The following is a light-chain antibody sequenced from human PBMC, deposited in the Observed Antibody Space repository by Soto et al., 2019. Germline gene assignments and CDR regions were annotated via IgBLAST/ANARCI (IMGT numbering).Light chain of an antibody. CDR2: GNS. Sequence: QPVLTQPPSVSGAPGQRVTISCTGSSSNIGAGYDVHWYQQLPGTAPKLLMYGNSNRPSGVPDRLSGSKSGTSASLAITGLQAEDEADYYCQSYDSSLSVVFGGGTKLTGL. J-gene: IGLJ2*01. V-gene: IGLV1-40*01. CDR3: QSYDSSLSVV. CDR1: SSNIGAGYD.